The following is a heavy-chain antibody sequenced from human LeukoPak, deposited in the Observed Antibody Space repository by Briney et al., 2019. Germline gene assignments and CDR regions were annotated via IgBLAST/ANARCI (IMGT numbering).Heavy chain of an antibody. Sequence: GSLRLSCAASGFTFSDYYMSWIRQPPGKGLEWIGEINHSGSTNYNPSLKSRVTIPVDTSKNQFSLKLTSVTAADTAVYYCARGYQLLWGGWFDPWGQGTLVTVSS. J-gene: IGHJ5*02. CDR2: INHSGST. V-gene: IGHV4-34*01. CDR3: ARGYQLLWGGWFDP. CDR1: GFTFSDYY. D-gene: IGHD2-2*01.